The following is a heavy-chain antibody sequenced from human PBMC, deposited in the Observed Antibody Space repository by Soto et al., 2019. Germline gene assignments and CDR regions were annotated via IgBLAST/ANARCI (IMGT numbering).Heavy chain of an antibody. CDR1: GGSFSGYY. V-gene: IGHV4-34*01. D-gene: IGHD1-7*01. CDR3: ARGANWNYVHWFDP. CDR2: INHSGST. Sequence: QVQLQQWGAGLLKPSKTLSLTCAVYGGSFSGYYWSWIRQPPGKGLEWIGEINHSGSTNYNPSLKSRVTISVDTSKNQFSLKLSSVTAADTAVYYCARGANWNYVHWFDPWGQGTLVTVSS. J-gene: IGHJ5*02.